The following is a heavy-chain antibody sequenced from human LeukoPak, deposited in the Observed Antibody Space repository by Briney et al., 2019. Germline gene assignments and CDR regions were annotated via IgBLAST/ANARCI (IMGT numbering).Heavy chain of an antibody. CDR2: MSHNRGT. CDR3: ASYYASGVSAYNYYGMDV. D-gene: IGHD3-10*01. CDR1: GHSISTGYY. V-gene: IGHV4-38-2*01. J-gene: IGHJ6*04. Sequence: SETLSLTCAVSGHSISTGYYWGWIRQPPGQGLEWIGSMSHNRGTYYNPSLKSRVTISMDTSKNQISLRLTSVTAADTAVYYCASYYASGVSAYNYYGMDVWGKGTTVTVSP.